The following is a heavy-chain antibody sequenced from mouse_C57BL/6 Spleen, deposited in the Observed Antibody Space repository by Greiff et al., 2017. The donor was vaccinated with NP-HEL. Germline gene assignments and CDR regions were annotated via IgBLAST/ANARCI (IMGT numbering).Heavy chain of an antibody. CDR2: IYPGSGST. CDR3: ARYGPSTVVGRGDY. V-gene: IGHV1-55*01. J-gene: IGHJ4*01. CDR1: GYTFTSYW. D-gene: IGHD1-1*01. Sequence: QVQLQQPGAELVKPGASVKMSCKASGYTFTSYWITWVKQRPGQGLEWIGDIYPGSGSTNYNEKFKSKATLTVDTSSSTAYMQLSSLTSEDSAVYYCARYGPSTVVGRGDYWGQGTSVTVSS.